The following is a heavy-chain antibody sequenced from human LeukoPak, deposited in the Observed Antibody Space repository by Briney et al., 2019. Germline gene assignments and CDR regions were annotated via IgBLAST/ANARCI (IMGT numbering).Heavy chain of an antibody. D-gene: IGHD2-15*01. J-gene: IGHJ4*02. CDR2: ISSNGGNT. Sequence: GGSLRLSCSASGFPFSSYAMHWVRQAPGKGLEYVSAISSNGGNTYYADSVKGRFTISRDNSKNTLYLRMSSLRAEDTAVYYCVKPFFCSGGSCSTPYDYWGQGTLVTVSS. V-gene: IGHV3-64D*06. CDR1: GFPFSSYA. CDR3: VKPFFCSGGSCSTPYDY.